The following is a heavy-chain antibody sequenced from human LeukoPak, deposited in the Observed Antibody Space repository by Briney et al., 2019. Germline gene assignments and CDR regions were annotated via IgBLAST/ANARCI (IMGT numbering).Heavy chain of an antibody. V-gene: IGHV3-53*01. CDR1: GFTFSSYS. Sequence: GGSLRLSCAPSGFTFSSYSMNWVRQAPGKGLEWVSVIYSDGNTYYADSVKGRFTISRDNSKNTLYLQMNSLRAEDTVVYYCARDSGDGDYTPDMDVWGKGTTVTVSS. CDR2: IYSDGNT. CDR3: ARDSGDGDYTPDMDV. J-gene: IGHJ6*03. D-gene: IGHD2-21*02.